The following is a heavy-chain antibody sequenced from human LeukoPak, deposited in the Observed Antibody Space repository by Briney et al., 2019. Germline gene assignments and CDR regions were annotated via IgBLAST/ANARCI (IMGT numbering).Heavy chain of an antibody. Sequence: SETLSLTCTVSGGSISSYYWSWIRQPPGKGLEWIGYIYYSGSTNYNPSLKSRVTISVDKSKNQFSLKLSSVTAADTAVYYCARGGYDYVWGSYRINNWFDPWGQGTLVTVSS. J-gene: IGHJ5*02. CDR2: IYYSGST. CDR1: GGSISSYY. D-gene: IGHD3-16*01. CDR3: ARGGYDYVWGSYRINNWFDP. V-gene: IGHV4-59*01.